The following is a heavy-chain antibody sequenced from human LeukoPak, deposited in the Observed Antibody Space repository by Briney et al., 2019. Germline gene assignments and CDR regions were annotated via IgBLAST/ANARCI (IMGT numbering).Heavy chain of an antibody. V-gene: IGHV3-9*01. D-gene: IGHD5-12*01. CDR2: ISWNSAYI. Sequence: GGSLRLSCAASGFAFHHYAIHWVRQVPGKGLEWVSGISWNSAYIGYADSVKGRFTISRDNAKNSVYLQMNSLRAEDTALYYCAKDKAPLYSGYDWDLDFWGQGTMVTVSS. J-gene: IGHJ4*02. CDR3: AKDKAPLYSGYDWDLDF. CDR1: GFAFHHYA.